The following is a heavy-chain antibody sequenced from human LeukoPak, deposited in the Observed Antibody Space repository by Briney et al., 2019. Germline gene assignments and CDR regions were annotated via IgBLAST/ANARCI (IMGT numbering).Heavy chain of an antibody. D-gene: IGHD6-13*01. CDR2: IYHSGST. Sequence: SETLSLTCTVSGYSISSGYYWGWIRQPPGKGLEWIGSIYHSGSTYYNPSLKSRVTISVDTSKNQFSLKLSSVTAADTAVYYCARGGSSQTAFNYWGQGTLVTVSS. CDR1: GYSISSGYY. CDR3: ARGGSSQTAFNY. V-gene: IGHV4-38-2*02. J-gene: IGHJ4*02.